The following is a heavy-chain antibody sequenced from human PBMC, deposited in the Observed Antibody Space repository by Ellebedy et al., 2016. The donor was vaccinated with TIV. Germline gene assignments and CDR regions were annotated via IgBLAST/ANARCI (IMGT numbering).Heavy chain of an antibody. V-gene: IGHV1-69*04. Sequence: AASVKVSCKASGGTFSSYAISWVRQAPGQGLEWMGRIIPILGIANYAQKFQGRVTITADKSTSTAYMELSSLRSEDTAVYYCARTPNMSGYDYDTSEAYWYFDLWGRGTLVTVSS. CDR2: IIPILGIA. CDR1: GGTFSSYA. D-gene: IGHD5-12*01. J-gene: IGHJ2*01. CDR3: ARTPNMSGYDYDTSEAYWYFDL.